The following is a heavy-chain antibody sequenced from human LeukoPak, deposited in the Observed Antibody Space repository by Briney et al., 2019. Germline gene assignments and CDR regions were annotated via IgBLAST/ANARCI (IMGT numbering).Heavy chain of an antibody. V-gene: IGHV4-39*07. CDR3: ARDNDSSGYYFDY. Sequence: SETLSLTCTVSGGSISSSNYYWGWIRQPPGKGLDWIGSIYYSGSTYYNPSLKSRVKISIDTSKNQFSLRLSSVTAADTAVYYCARDNDSSGYYFDYWGQGTLVTVSS. CDR2: IYYSGST. CDR1: GGSISSSNYY. J-gene: IGHJ4*02. D-gene: IGHD3-22*01.